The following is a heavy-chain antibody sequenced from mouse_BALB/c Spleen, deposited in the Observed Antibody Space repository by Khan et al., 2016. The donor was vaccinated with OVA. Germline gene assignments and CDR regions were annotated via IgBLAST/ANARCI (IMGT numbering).Heavy chain of an antibody. D-gene: IGHD2-2*01. Sequence: VQLQQSGPELMKPWASVKISCKASGYSFTSYYIRWVMQNHGKSHEWIGYIDPFSGGTTYNQTFKGKATLTVDKSSSKAYIHLSNLTSEDSAVYYWTRHGYVAYFTYWGQGTLVTVSA. CDR2: IDPFSGGT. CDR1: GYSFTSYY. CDR3: TRHGYVAYFTY. V-gene: IGHV1S135*01. J-gene: IGHJ3*01.